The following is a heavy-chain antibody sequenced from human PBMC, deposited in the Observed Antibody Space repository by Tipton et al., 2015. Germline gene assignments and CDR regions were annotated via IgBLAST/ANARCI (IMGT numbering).Heavy chain of an antibody. Sequence: TLSLTCTVSGDSISSSSWWTWVRQPPGKGLEWMGEIHHGGTTNYNPSLKSRVTMSVDTSKNQFSLQLSSVTAADTAVYYCAREGWNSDSSGYDYWGQGSLVTVSS. J-gene: IGHJ4*02. CDR1: GDSISSSSW. V-gene: IGHV4-4*02. D-gene: IGHD3-22*01. CDR2: IHHGGTT. CDR3: AREGWNSDSSGYDY.